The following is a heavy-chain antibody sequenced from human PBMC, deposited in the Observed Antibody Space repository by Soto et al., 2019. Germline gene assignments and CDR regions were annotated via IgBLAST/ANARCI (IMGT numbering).Heavy chain of an antibody. D-gene: IGHD3-10*01. CDR2: IYHSGST. J-gene: IGHJ6*02. Sequence: SETLSLTCAVSGGSISSSNWWSWVRQPPGKGLEWIGEIYHSGSTNYNPSLKSRVTISVDKSKNQFSLKLSSVTAADTAVYYCARSASGGYYYYYYGMDVWGQGTTVTVS. CDR1: GGSISSSNW. CDR3: ARSASGGYYYYYYGMDV. V-gene: IGHV4-4*02.